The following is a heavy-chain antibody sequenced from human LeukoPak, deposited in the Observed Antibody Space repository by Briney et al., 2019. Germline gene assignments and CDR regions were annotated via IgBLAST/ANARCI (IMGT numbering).Heavy chain of an antibody. J-gene: IGHJ6*03. CDR1: GFTFSSYA. D-gene: IGHD5-24*01. CDR3: ARDGRHGATYYYYYYMDV. Sequence: GGSLRLSCAASGFTFSSYAMSWVRQAPGQGLERVSPISGSGGSTYYADSVKGRFTISRDNSKNTLYLQMNSLRAEDTAIYYCARDGRHGATYYYYYYMDVWGKGATVIVSS. V-gene: IGHV3-23*01. CDR2: ISGSGGST.